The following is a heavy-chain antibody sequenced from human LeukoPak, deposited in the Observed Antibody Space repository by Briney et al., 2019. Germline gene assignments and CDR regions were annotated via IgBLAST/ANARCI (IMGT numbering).Heavy chain of an antibody. CDR1: GFTFSSYN. D-gene: IGHD3-10*01. CDR2: IRGSGGST. CDR3: AKSAGSGTYLLDD. V-gene: IGHV3-23*01. Sequence: GGSLRLSCAASGFTFSSYNMNWVRQAPGKGPEWVSGIRGSGGSTYYADSVKGRFTISRDNSKNTLYLQMNSLGAEDTAVYYCAKSAGSGTYLLDDWGQGTLVTVSS. J-gene: IGHJ4*02.